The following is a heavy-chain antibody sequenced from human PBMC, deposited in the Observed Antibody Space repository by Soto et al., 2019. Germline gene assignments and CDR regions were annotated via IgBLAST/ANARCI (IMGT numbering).Heavy chain of an antibody. CDR3: ASNSLTGYYNYYYSMDV. CDR2: IYPDDSDT. D-gene: IGHD3-9*01. CDR1: GYSFSSYW. V-gene: IGHV5-51*01. Sequence: ASLTISCKSSGYSFSSYWIAWVRLMRGKGREWMGSIYPDDSDTNYSPSFQANVTISADKSISADYLQWSSLKASDNAIYYCASNSLTGYYNYYYSMDVWGQGTTVTVSS. J-gene: IGHJ6*02.